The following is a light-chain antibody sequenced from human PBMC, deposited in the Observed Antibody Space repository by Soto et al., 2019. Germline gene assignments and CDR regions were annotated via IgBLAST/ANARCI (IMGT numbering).Light chain of an antibody. CDR2: EVS. CDR1: SSDVGNYKY. Sequence: QSALTQPASVSGSPGQSITISCTGTSSDVGNYKYVSWYQQHPGKAPKLLIYEVSNRPSGVSNRFSGSKSGNTASLTISGLQAEDETHYHFYSYTSSGTYAVRTATTVTV. V-gene: IGLV2-14*01. J-gene: IGLJ1*01. CDR3: YSYTSSGTYA.